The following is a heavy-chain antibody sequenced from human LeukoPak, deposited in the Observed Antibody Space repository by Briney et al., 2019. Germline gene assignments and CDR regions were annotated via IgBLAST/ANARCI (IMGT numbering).Heavy chain of an antibody. CDR2: IYYTGST. J-gene: IGHJ4*02. CDR1: GGSISTYY. CDR3: ARAAILTGYPYYFDY. V-gene: IGHV4-59*01. D-gene: IGHD3-9*01. Sequence: SETLSLTCTVSGGSISTYYWTWIRQPPGKGLEWIGYIYYTGSTNYNPSLKSRVTISVDTSKNQFSLKLTSVTAADTAVYYCARAAILTGYPYYFDYWGQGTLVTVSS.